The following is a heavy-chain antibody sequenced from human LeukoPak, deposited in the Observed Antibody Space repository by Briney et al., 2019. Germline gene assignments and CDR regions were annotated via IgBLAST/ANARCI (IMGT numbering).Heavy chain of an antibody. CDR2: ISYDGSNK. V-gene: IGHV3-30*18. D-gene: IGHD6-13*01. CDR1: GFTFSSYG. CDR3: AKSARIAAAGTLGYYYYYYMDV. J-gene: IGHJ6*03. Sequence: GGSLRLSCAASGFTFSSYGMHWVRQAPGKGLEWVAVISYDGSNKYYADSVKGRFTISRDNSKNTLYLQMNSLRAEDTAVYYCAKSARIAAAGTLGYYYYYYMDVWGKGTTVTVSS.